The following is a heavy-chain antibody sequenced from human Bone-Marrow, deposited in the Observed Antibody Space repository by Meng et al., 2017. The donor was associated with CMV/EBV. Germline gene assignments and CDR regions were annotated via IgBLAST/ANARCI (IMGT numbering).Heavy chain of an antibody. V-gene: IGHV3-11*04. Sequence: GESLKISCAASGFTFSDYYMSWIRQAPGKGLEWVSYISSSGSTIYYADSVKGRFTISRDNAKNSLYLQMNSLRAEDTAVYYCAAHHVTGDSSGYQDYWGQGTLVTVSS. CDR1: GFTFSDYY. CDR3: AAHHVTGDSSGYQDY. CDR2: ISSSGSTI. D-gene: IGHD3-22*01. J-gene: IGHJ4*02.